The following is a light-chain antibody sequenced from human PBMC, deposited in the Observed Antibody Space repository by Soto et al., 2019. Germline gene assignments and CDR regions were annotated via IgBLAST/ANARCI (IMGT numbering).Light chain of an antibody. Sequence: EIVLTQSPATPSLSPGERATLSCRASQSVSSYLAWYQQKPGQAPRLLIYGASSRATGIPDRFSGSGSGTDFTLTISRLEPEDFAVYYCQQYGSSPWTFGQGTKVDI. V-gene: IGKV3-20*01. J-gene: IGKJ1*01. CDR2: GAS. CDR1: QSVSSY. CDR3: QQYGSSPWT.